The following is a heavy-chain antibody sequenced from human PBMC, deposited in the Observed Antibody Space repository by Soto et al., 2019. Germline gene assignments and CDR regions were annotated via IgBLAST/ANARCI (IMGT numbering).Heavy chain of an antibody. CDR1: GFTFSSYA. Sequence: GGSLRLSCAASGFTFSSYAMSWVRQAPGKGLEWVSAISGSGGSTSYADSGKGRFTSSRDNSKNTLYLQMNSLRAEDTAVYYCAKIPFVWYDCWSGYSRNDAFDIWGQGTMVTVSS. J-gene: IGHJ3*02. CDR2: ISGSGGST. V-gene: IGHV3-23*01. CDR3: AKIPFVWYDCWSGYSRNDAFDI. D-gene: IGHD3-3*01.